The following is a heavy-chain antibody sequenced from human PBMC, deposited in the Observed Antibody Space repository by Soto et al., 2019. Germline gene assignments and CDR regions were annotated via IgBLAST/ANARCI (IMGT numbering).Heavy chain of an antibody. D-gene: IGHD6-13*01. J-gene: IGHJ4*02. CDR1: GYTFTIND. CDR3: ARGGPAAGFDL. V-gene: IGHV1-8*01. CDR2: MKPSTGDS. Sequence: GASVKVSCKASGYTFTINDIDWVRQASGQGLEWMGWMKPSTGDSGSAQDFQGRITMTRDTATSTAYMELSSLRSEDTAIYYCARGGPAAGFDLWGQGTLVTSPQ.